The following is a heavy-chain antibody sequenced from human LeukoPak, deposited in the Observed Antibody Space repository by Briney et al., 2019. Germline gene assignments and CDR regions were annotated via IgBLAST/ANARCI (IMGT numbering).Heavy chain of an antibody. CDR2: ISAYNGNT. CDR3: ARNDIVVVPAAMWGDDYYYYGMDV. Sequence: ASVKVSCKASAYTFTSYGISWVRQAPGQGLEWMGWISAYNGNTNYAQKLQGRVTMTTDTSTSTAYMELRSLRSDDTAVYYCARNDIVVVPAAMWGDDYYYYGMDVWGQGTTVTVSS. CDR1: AYTFTSYG. D-gene: IGHD2-2*01. V-gene: IGHV1-18*01. J-gene: IGHJ6*02.